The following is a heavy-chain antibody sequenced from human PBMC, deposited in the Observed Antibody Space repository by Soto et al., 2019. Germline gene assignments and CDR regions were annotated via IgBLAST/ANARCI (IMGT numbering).Heavy chain of an antibody. CDR2: ISGSGGST. Sequence: EVQLLESGGGLVQPGGSLRLSCAASGFTFSSYAMSWVRQAPGKGLEWVSAISGSGGSTYYADSVKGRFTISRDDSKNTRYLQMNSLRAEDTAVYYCAKGMALGDYGSYFDYWGQGTLVTVSS. V-gene: IGHV3-23*01. CDR1: GFTFSSYA. CDR3: AKGMALGDYGSYFDY. J-gene: IGHJ4*02. D-gene: IGHD4-17*01.